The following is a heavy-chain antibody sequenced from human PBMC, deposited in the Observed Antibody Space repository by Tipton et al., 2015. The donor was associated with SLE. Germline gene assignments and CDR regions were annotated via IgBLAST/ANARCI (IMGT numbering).Heavy chain of an antibody. CDR3: SRSTGLPAESRYYYGVDF. V-gene: IGHV3-53*05. D-gene: IGHD2-2*01. J-gene: IGHJ6*02. Sequence: GSLRLSCAVSGITVSSNYMSWVRQAPGKGLEWVSVIYSGGSTYYADSVKGRFTISRDNSKNTLFLQMNSLRPEDTAVYYCSRSTGLPAESRYYYGVDFWGQGTTVKVSS. CDR2: IYSGGST. CDR1: GITVSSNY.